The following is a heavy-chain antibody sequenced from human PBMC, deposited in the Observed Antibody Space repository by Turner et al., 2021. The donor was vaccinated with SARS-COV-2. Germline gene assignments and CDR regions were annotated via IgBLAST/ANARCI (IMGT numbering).Heavy chain of an antibody. Sequence: VQLVQSGAEVKKPGSSVKVSCTASGDTFRNYAINWVRQAPGQGLEWMGRIVPTYSRTNYAQDFQGRVTITADKSSNTHNMELSSLRSDDTAVYYCAREGSALDYWGQGTLVTVSS. V-gene: IGHV1-69*04. CDR1: GDTFRNYA. CDR3: AREGSALDY. J-gene: IGHJ4*02. CDR2: IVPTYSRT.